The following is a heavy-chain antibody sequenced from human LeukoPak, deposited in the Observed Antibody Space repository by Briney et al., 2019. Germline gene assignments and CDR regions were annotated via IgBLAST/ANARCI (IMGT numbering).Heavy chain of an antibody. V-gene: IGHV3-66*01. CDR2: IYSGGSGGST. CDR1: GLTVTSNY. J-gene: IGHJ5*02. D-gene: IGHD1-26*01. CDR3: TRVRSPNWFDP. Sequence: PGGSLRLSCAASGLTVTSNYMTWVRQAPGKGLEWVSVIYSGGSGGSTYYADSVKGRFTISRDNSKNTLHLQMNSLRVEDTAVYYCTRVRSPNWFDPWGQGTLVTVSS.